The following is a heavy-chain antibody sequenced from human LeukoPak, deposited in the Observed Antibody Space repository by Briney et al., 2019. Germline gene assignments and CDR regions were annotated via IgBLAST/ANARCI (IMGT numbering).Heavy chain of an antibody. V-gene: IGHV4-59*12. J-gene: IGHJ5*02. CDR2: IYYSGST. Sequence: SETLSLTCTVSGGSISSYYWSWIRQPPGKGLEWIGYIYYSGSTNYNPSLKSRVTISVDTSKNQFSLKLSSVTAADTAVYYCARGPKGVSSGYATIWGNWFDPWGQGTLVTVPS. D-gene: IGHD5-12*01. CDR3: ARGPKGVSSGYATIWGNWFDP. CDR1: GGSISSYY.